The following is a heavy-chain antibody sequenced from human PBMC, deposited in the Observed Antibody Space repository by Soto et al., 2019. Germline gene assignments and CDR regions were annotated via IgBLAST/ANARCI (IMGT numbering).Heavy chain of an antibody. D-gene: IGHD1-26*01. CDR3: ARDIVSVGPRAGDAFDV. CDR2: INPANGNT. CDR1: GFTFSDTL. J-gene: IGHJ3*01. V-gene: IGHV1-3*01. Sequence: QVQLVQSGAELKKPGASVNISCQASGFTFSDTLINWVRQGPGQRLEWMGWINPANGNTRYSESFQGRVTISSLPSQSTAYVALIARTSADTAVYYCARDIVSVGPRAGDAFDVWGQGTMITVSS.